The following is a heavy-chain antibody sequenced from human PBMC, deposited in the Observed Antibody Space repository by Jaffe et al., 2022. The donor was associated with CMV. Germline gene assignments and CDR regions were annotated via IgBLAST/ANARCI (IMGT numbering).Heavy chain of an antibody. Sequence: QLQLQESGPGLVKPSETLSLTCSVSGYSISSSSYYWGWIRQPPGKGLEWIGNIDYSGTTSYSPTLKSRVTMSVDTSKNQFSLNLSSVTAADTAVYYCGRRHDCANYDILTGNGFPCAIDHWGQGTLVTVSS. CDR1: GYSISSSSYY. CDR3: GRRHDCANYDILTGNGFPCAIDH. J-gene: IGHJ4*02. CDR2: IDYSGTT. D-gene: IGHD3-9*01. V-gene: IGHV4-39*01.